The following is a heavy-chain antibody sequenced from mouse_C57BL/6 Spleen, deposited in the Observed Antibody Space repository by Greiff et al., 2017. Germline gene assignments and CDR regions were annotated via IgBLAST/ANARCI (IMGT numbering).Heavy chain of an antibody. CDR1: GFSLTSYA. Sequence: VQRVESGPGLVAPSQSLSITCTVSGFSLTSYAISWVRQPPGKGLEWLGVIWTGGGTNYNSALKSRLSISKDNSKSQVFLKMNSLQTDDTARYYCARDYGSSYEAMDYWGQGTSVTVSS. V-gene: IGHV2-9-1*01. D-gene: IGHD1-1*01. CDR2: IWTGGGT. CDR3: ARDYGSSYEAMDY. J-gene: IGHJ4*01.